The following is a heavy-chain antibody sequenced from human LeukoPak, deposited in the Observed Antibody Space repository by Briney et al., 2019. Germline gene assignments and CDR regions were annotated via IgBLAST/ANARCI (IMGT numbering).Heavy chain of an antibody. CDR3: ARGAWYYYDSSGYYTYYFDY. D-gene: IGHD3-22*01. V-gene: IGHV3-13*01. CDR2: LHTAGDT. CDR1: GFTFSNYD. Sequence: TGGSLRLSCAASGFTFSNYDMHWVRQATGKGLEWVSALHTAGDTHYSGSVKGRFATSRENAKNSFYLQMNSLRAEDTAVYYCARGAWYYYDSSGYYTYYFDYWGQGTLVTVSS. J-gene: IGHJ4*02.